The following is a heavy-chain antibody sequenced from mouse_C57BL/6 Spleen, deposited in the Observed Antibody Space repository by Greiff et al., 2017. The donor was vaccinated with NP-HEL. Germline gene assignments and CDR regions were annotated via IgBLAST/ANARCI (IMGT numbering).Heavy chain of an antibody. J-gene: IGHJ3*01. Sequence: QVQLQQSGAELVRPGASVTLSCKASGYTFTDYEMHWVKQPPVHGLEWIGAIDPETGGTAYNQKFKGKAILTADKSSSTAYMELRSLTSEDSAVNYCTRKRTGTGGAWFAYWGQGTLVTVSA. V-gene: IGHV1-15*01. CDR1: GYTFTDYE. CDR2: IDPETGGT. D-gene: IGHD4-1*01. CDR3: TRKRTGTGGAWFAY.